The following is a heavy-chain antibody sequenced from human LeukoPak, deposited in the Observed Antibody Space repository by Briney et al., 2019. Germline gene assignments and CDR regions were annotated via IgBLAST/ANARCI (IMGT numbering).Heavy chain of an antibody. Sequence: SETLSLTCAVYGGSFSGYYWSWIRQPPGKGLEGMGEINHSGSTNYNPSLKSRVTISVDTSKNQFSLKLSPVAAADTAVYYCARGYGNYYGSGSYYNRRWFDPWGQGTLVTVSS. CDR2: INHSGST. D-gene: IGHD3-10*01. V-gene: IGHV4-34*01. CDR1: GGSFSGYY. J-gene: IGHJ5*02. CDR3: ARGYGNYYGSGSYYNRRWFDP.